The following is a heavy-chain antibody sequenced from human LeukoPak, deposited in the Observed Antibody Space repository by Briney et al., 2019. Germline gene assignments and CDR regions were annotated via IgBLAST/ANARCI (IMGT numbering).Heavy chain of an antibody. Sequence: SSETLYLTCTVSGGSISSYYWSWIRQPPGKGLEWIGYIYYSGSTNYNPSLKSRVTISVDTSKNQFSLKLSSVTAADTAVYYCARGSYSGYDFNLDYWGQGTLVTVSS. J-gene: IGHJ4*02. D-gene: IGHD5-12*01. V-gene: IGHV4-59*01. CDR2: IYYSGST. CDR3: ARGSYSGYDFNLDY. CDR1: GGSISSYY.